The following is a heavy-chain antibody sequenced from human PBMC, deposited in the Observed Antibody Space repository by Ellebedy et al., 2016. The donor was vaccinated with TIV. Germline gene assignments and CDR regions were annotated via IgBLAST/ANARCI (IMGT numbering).Heavy chain of an antibody. CDR1: GFTFSSYG. CDR2: IWYDGSNK. V-gene: IGHV3-33*08. J-gene: IGHJ6*02. CDR3: ARDRQGGFRAYGMDV. D-gene: IGHD1-26*01. Sequence: GESLKISCAASGFTFSSYGMHWVRQAPGPGLDWVAVIWYDGSNKYYADSVKGRFTISRDNSKNTLYLQMNSLRAEDTAVYYCARDRQGGFRAYGMDVWGQGTTVTVSS.